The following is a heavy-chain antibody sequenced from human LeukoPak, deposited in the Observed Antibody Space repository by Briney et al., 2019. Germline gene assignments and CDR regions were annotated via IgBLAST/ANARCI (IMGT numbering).Heavy chain of an antibody. V-gene: IGHV4-59*01. CDR3: ARNQNNDAFDI. Sequence: PSETLSLTCTVSGASISSYYWSWIRQPPGKGLEWIGDIYYSGSIKYNPSLKSRVTMSVDTSKNQFSLKLSSVTAADTAIYYCARNQNNDAFDIWGQGTMVTVSS. J-gene: IGHJ3*02. CDR1: GASISSYY. D-gene: IGHD2/OR15-2a*01. CDR2: IYYSGSI.